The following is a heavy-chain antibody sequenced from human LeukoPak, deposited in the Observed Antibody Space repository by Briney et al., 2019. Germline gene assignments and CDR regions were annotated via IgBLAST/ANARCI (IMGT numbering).Heavy chain of an antibody. CDR1: GFTFSSYP. D-gene: IGHD2-15*01. Sequence: GGSLRLSCAASGFTFSSYPMSWVRQAPGKGLEWVSVIGGSDGSVYYADSVKGRFTISRDNSKNTLYLQMNSLRAEDTAVYYCAKDFAKDTSYWGQGTLVTVSS. CDR3: AKDFAKDTSY. V-gene: IGHV3-23*01. CDR2: IGGSDGSV. J-gene: IGHJ4*02.